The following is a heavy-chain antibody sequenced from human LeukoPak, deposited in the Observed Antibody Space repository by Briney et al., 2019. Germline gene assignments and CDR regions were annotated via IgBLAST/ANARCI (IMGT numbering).Heavy chain of an antibody. V-gene: IGHV3-53*01. CDR2: IYSGGST. CDR3: ARVSRMLVT. D-gene: IGHD2-15*01. J-gene: IGHJ5*02. Sequence: GGSLRLSCAASGFTFSNAWMSWVRQAPGKGLEWVSVIYSGGSTYYADSVKGRFTISRDNSKNTLYLQMNSLRAEDTAVYYCARVSRMLVTWGQGTLVTVSS. CDR1: GFTFSNAW.